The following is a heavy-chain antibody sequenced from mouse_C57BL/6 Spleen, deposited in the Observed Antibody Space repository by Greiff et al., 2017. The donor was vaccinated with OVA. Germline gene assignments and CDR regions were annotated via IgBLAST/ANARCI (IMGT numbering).Heavy chain of an antibody. CDR1: GFSLTSYG. CDR2: IWSGGST. J-gene: IGHJ3*01. Sequence: QVQLKESGPGLVQPSQSLSITCTVSGFSLTSYGVHWVRQSPGKGLEWLGVIWSGGSTDYNAAFISRLSISKDNSKSQVFFKMNSLQADDTAIYYCAREGGLVDGYYDVFAYWGQGTLVTVSA. V-gene: IGHV2-2*01. D-gene: IGHD2-3*01. CDR3: AREGGLVDGYYDVFAY.